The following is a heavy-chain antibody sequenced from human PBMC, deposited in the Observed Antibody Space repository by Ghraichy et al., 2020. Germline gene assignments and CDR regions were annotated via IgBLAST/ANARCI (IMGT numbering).Heavy chain of an antibody. Sequence: SETLSLTCTVSGGSISSYYWSWIRQPPGKGLEWIGYIYYSGSTNYNPSLKSRVTISVDTSKNQFSLKLSSVTAADTAVYYCARAPDCSSTSCYTGSRFDPWGQGTLVTVSS. CDR3: ARAPDCSSTSCYTGSRFDP. V-gene: IGHV4-59*01. CDR1: GGSISSYY. D-gene: IGHD2-2*02. CDR2: IYYSGST. J-gene: IGHJ5*02.